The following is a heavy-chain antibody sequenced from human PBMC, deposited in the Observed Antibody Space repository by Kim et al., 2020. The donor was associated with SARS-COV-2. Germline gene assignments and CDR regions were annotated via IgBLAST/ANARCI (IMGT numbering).Heavy chain of an antibody. D-gene: IGHD2-2*01. CDR2: ISSSSSYI. Sequence: GGSLRLSCAASGFTFSSYSMNWVRQAPGKGLEWVSSISSSSSYIYYADSVKGRFTISRDNAKNSLYLQMNSLRAEDTAVYYCARDYCSSTSCYYYGMDVWGQGTTVTVSS. V-gene: IGHV3-21*01. CDR3: ARDYCSSTSCYYYGMDV. J-gene: IGHJ6*02. CDR1: GFTFSSYS.